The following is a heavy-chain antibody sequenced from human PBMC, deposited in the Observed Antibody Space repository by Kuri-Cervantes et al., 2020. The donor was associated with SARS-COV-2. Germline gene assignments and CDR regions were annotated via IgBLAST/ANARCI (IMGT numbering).Heavy chain of an antibody. CDR2: IYYSGST. CDR1: GGSISSYY. D-gene: IGHD3-10*01. V-gene: IGHV4-59*12. J-gene: IGHJ6*03. CDR3: ARGAQLLWFRALLLDEFYYYFMDV. Sequence: GSLRLSCAVSGGSISSYYWSWIRQPPGKGLEWIGYIYYSGSTNYNPSLKSRVTISVDTSKNQFYLQLNSVTPEDTAVYYCARGAQLLWFRALLLDEFYYYFMDVWGKGTSVTFSS.